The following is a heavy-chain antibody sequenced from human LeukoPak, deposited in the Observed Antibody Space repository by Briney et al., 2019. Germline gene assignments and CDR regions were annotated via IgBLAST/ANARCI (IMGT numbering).Heavy chain of an antibody. V-gene: IGHV3-23*01. CDR1: GFTFSSYA. CDR3: AKDRYYDFWSGYGDY. CDR2: ISGSGGST. J-gene: IGHJ4*02. D-gene: IGHD3-3*01. Sequence: GGSLRLSCAASGFTFSSYAVSWVRQAPGKGLEWVSAISGSGGSTYYADSVKGRFTISRDNSKNTLYLQMNSLRAEDTAVYYCAKDRYYDFWSGYGDYWGQGTLVTVSS.